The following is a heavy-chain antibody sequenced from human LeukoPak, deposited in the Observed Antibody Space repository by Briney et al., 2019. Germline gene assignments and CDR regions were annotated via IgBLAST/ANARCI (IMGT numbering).Heavy chain of an antibody. J-gene: IGHJ4*02. Sequence: QPGGSLRLSCAASGFTFDDYAMHWVRHAPGKGLEWVSLISWDGGSTYYADSVKGRFTISRDNSKNSLYLQMNSLRAEDTALYYCAKETSSGYYDYWGQGTLVTVSS. V-gene: IGHV3-43D*03. CDR2: ISWDGGST. CDR3: AKETSSGYYDY. CDR1: GFTFDDYA. D-gene: IGHD3-22*01.